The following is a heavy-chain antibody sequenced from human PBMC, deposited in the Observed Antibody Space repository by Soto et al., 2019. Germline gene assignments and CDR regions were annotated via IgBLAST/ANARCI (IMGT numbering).Heavy chain of an antibody. J-gene: IGHJ3*02. V-gene: IGHV4-31*03. CDR3: ARDLREDYYDSSGYLGTHDAFDI. CDR2: IYYSGST. D-gene: IGHD3-22*01. Sequence: PSETLSLTCTVSGGSISSGGYYWGWIRQHPGKGLEWIGYIYYSGSTYYNPSLKSRVTISVDTSKNQFSLKLSSVTAADTAVYYCARDLREDYYDSSGYLGTHDAFDIWGQGTMVTVSS. CDR1: GGSISSGGYY.